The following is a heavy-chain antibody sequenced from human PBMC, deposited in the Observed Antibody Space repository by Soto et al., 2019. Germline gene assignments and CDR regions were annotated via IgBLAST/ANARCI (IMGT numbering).Heavy chain of an antibody. CDR1: GFTFRTYG. Sequence: QVQLVESGGGLVQPGRSLRLSCGASGFTFRTYGMHWIRQAPGKGLEWVAVISYDGSRTYYIDSVKGRFTISRDNSKNTVYLQMNSLRAEDTAVYYCAAAASVAPGYWGQGTLVTVSS. CDR3: AAAASVAPGY. CDR2: ISYDGSRT. D-gene: IGHD2-15*01. J-gene: IGHJ4*02. V-gene: IGHV3-30*03.